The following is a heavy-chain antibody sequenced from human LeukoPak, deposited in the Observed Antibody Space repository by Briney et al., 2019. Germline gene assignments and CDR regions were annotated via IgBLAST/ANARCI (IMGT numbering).Heavy chain of an antibody. J-gene: IGHJ4*02. CDR2: INHSGST. CDR1: GGSFSGYY. Sequence: PSETLSLTCAVYGGSFSGYYWSWIRQPPGRGLEWIGEINHSGSTNYNPSLKSRVTISVDMSKNQFSLKLSSVTAADTAVYYCARDPGTWQLATYFDYWGQGTLVTVSS. V-gene: IGHV4-34*01. CDR3: ARDPGTWQLATYFDY. D-gene: IGHD6-6*01.